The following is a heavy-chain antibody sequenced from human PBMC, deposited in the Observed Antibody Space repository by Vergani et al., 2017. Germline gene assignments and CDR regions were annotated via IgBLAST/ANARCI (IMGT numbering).Heavy chain of an antibody. V-gene: IGHV3-21*01. J-gene: IGHJ4*02. Sequence: EVQLVESGGGLVKPGGSLRLSCAASGFTFSSYSMNWVRQAPGKGLEWVSSISSSSSYIYYADSVKGRFTISRDNAKNSLYLQMNSLRAEDTAVYYCAKDGIAAAGYHMYYFDYWGQGTLVTVSS. CDR3: AKDGIAAAGYHMYYFDY. CDR1: GFTFSSYS. CDR2: ISSSSSYI. D-gene: IGHD6-13*01.